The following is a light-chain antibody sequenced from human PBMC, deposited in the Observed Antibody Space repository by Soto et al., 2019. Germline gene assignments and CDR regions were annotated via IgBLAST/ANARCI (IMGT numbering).Light chain of an antibody. CDR3: VLYIGSGIV. J-gene: IGLJ2*01. CDR2: STN. Sequence: QTVVTQEPSFSVSPGGTVTLTCGLSSGSVSTSSYPTWYQQTPGQAPRTLIYSTNIRSSGVPDRFSGSILGNKAALTITGAQADDESDYYCVLYIGSGIVFGGGTQLTVL. V-gene: IGLV8-61*01. CDR1: SGSVSTSSY.